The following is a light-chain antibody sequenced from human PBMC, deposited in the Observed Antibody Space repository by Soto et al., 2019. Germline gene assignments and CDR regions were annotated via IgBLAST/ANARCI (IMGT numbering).Light chain of an antibody. J-gene: IGLJ1*01. V-gene: IGLV1-44*01. CDR2: SYD. Sequence: QSVLTQPPSASGTPGQRVTISCSTSSSNLGDNTVNWYQQVPGTAPKLLIYSYDQRPSGVPDRFSGSKSGTSASLAISGLQSEDEADYYCAAWDASLDGYVCGTGTKVNVL. CDR1: SSNLGDNT. CDR3: AAWDASLDGYV.